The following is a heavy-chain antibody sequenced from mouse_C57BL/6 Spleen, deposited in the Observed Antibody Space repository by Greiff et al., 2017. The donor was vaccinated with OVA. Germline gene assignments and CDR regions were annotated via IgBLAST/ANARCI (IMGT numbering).Heavy chain of an antibody. CDR2: IYPGSGST. CDR1: GYTFTSYW. V-gene: IGHV1-55*01. CDR3: AREDYGSSYCLDY. J-gene: IGHJ4*01. Sequence: QVHVKQPGAELVKPGASVKMSCKASGYTFTSYWITWVKQRPGQGLEWIGDIYPGSGSTNYNEKFKSKATLTVDTSSSTAYMQLSSLTSEDSAVYYCAREDYGSSYCLDYWGQGTSVTVSS. D-gene: IGHD1-1*01.